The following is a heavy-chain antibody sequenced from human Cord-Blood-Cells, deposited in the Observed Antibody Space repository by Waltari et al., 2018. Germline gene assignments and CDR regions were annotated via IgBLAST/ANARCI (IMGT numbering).Heavy chain of an antibody. Sequence: QVQLVESGGGVVQPGRSLRLSCAASGFTFSSYAMHWVRQAPGKGLGWVEVISYDGSNKYYADSVKGRFTISRDNSKNTLYLQMNSLRAEDTAVYYCARLAVAGTGDAFDIWGQGTMVTDSS. V-gene: IGHV3-30*04. CDR1: GFTFSSYA. J-gene: IGHJ3*02. CDR3: ARLAVAGTGDAFDI. D-gene: IGHD6-19*01. CDR2: ISYDGSNK.